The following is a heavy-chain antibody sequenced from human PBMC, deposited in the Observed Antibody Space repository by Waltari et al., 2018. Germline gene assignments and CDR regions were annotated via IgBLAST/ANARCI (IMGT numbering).Heavy chain of an antibody. J-gene: IGHJ6*02. CDR3: ARANGGNYDYVWGSYRPEGYYGMDV. V-gene: IGHV4-31*03. Sequence: QVQLQESGPGLVKPSQTLSLTCTVSGGSISSGGYYWSWIRQHPGKGLEWIGDIYYRGSNYYNPARKGRVTISVDTAKNQFSRKLGSVTAADTAVYYCARANGGNYDYVWGSYRPEGYYGMDVWGQGTTVTVSS. CDR1: GGSISSGGYY. CDR2: IYYRGSN. D-gene: IGHD3-16*02.